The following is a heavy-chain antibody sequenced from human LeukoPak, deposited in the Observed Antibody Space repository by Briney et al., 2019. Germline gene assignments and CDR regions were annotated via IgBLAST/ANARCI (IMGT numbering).Heavy chain of an antibody. CDR3: ARGGVVVPAGGGFQY. CDR2: ISYDGSNK. D-gene: IGHD2-2*01. CDR1: GFTFSSYA. Sequence: PGRSLRLSCAASGFTFSSYAMHWVRQAPGKGLEWVAVISYDGSNKYYADSVKGRFTISRDDSKDTLYLQMNSLRVEDSSLYWCARGGVVVPAGGGFQYWGQGTLVTVSS. J-gene: IGHJ1*01. V-gene: IGHV3-30-3*01.